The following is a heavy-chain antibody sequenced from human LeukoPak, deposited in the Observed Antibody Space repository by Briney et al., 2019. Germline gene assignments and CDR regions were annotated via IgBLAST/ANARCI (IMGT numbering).Heavy chain of an antibody. D-gene: IGHD3-3*01. CDR2: IYYSGST. J-gene: IGHJ4*02. CDR3: ARGLSYYDFWSGYYREYYFDY. CDR1: GGSISSSSYY. Sequence: SETLSLTCTVSGGSISSSSYYWGWIRQPPGKGLEWIGSIYYSGSTYYNPSLKSRVTISVDTSKNQFSLKLSSVTAADTAVYYCARGLSYYDFWSGYYREYYFDYWGQGTLVTVSS. V-gene: IGHV4-39*01.